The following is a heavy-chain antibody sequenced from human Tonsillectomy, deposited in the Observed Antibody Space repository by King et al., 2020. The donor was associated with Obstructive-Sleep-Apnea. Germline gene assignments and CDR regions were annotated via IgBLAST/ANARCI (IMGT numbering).Heavy chain of an antibody. J-gene: IGHJ6*02. CDR2: ISAYNGDT. D-gene: IGHD6-13*01. CDR3: ARDHYSSSWSTHGYYYGMDV. CDR1: GYTFTYYG. V-gene: IGHV1-18*01. Sequence: QLVQSGAEVKKPGASVRVSCKASGYTFTYYGISWVRQAPGQGLEWMGWISAYNGDTNYAQKFQGRVTVTTDTSTGTAYMDLRSLRSDDTAVYFCARDHYSSSWSTHGYYYGMDVWGQGTTVTVSS.